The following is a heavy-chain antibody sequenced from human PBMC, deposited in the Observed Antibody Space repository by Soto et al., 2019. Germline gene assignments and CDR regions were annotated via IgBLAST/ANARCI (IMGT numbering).Heavy chain of an antibody. J-gene: IGHJ6*02. Sequence: KQSQTLSLPCTVSGGSISSYYWSWIRQPPGKGLEWIGYIYYSGSTNYNPSLKSRVTISVDTSKNQFSLKLSSVTAADTAVYYCARWGPIAAAGRYGMDVWGQGTTVTVSS. V-gene: IGHV4-59*08. CDR1: GGSISSYY. CDR3: ARWGPIAAAGRYGMDV. D-gene: IGHD6-13*01. CDR2: IYYSGST.